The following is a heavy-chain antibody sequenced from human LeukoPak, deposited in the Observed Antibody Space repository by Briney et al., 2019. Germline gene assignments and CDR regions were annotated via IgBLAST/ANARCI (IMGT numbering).Heavy chain of an antibody. CDR2: INHSGST. D-gene: IGHD6-13*01. CDR1: GGSFSGYY. J-gene: IGHJ5*02. V-gene: IGHV4-34*01. CDR3: ARIAALLFWFLNNWFDP. Sequence: PSETLSLTCAVYGGSFSGYYWSWIRQPPGKGLEWIGEINHSGSTNYNPSLKSRVTISVDTSKNQFSLKLSSVTAADTAVYYCARIAALLFWFLNNWFDPWGQGTLVTVSS.